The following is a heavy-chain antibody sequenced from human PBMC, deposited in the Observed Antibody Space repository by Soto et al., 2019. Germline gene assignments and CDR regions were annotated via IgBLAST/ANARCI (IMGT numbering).Heavy chain of an antibody. CDR1: GYTFNTYD. CDR2: MNPESGST. V-gene: IGHV1-8*01. CDR3: ARSGGSGYYSAHYYGMDV. Sequence: QEQLVQSGAEVQKPGASVKISCKASGYTFNTYDINWVRQATGQGLEWMGWMNPESGSTGFAQSFQGRITLTRNTSLNTVYMEVSSLTNEDTAVYFCARSGGSGYYSAHYYGMDVWGPGTTVTVSS. D-gene: IGHD3-22*01. J-gene: IGHJ6*02.